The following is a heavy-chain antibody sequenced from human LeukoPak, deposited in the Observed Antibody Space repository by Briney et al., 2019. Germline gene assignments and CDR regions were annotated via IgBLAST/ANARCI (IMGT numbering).Heavy chain of an antibody. V-gene: IGHV4-59*02. CDR2: VYYSGST. D-gene: IGHD2-21*01. CDR1: GGSVSSYY. CDR3: AGEANSPTARYWYFDL. Sequence: ETLSLTCAVSGGSVSSYYWSWMRQPPGKGLEWIGYVYYSGSTNYNPALKSRVTISLDTSENQFSLKLSSVTAADTAVYYCAGEANSPTARYWYFDLWGRGTQVTVSS. J-gene: IGHJ2*01.